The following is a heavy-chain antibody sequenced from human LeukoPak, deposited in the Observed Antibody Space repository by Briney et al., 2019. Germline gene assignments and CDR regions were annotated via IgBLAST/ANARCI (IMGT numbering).Heavy chain of an antibody. Sequence: PGGSLRLSCAPSAFTVSSNYMSWVRQAPGKGLEWVSVIYSGGSTYYADSVKGRFTISRDNSKNTLYLQMNSLRAEDTAVYYCARDYTLDYGMDVWGQGTTVTVSS. J-gene: IGHJ6*02. V-gene: IGHV3-53*01. CDR1: AFTVSSNY. CDR2: IYSGGST. CDR3: ARDYTLDYGMDV.